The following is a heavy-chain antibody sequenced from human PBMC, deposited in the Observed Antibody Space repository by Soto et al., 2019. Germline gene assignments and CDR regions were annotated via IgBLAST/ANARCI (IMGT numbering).Heavy chain of an antibody. J-gene: IGHJ6*02. D-gene: IGHD1-20*01. CDR3: ARYGYYYGMYV. Sequence: QVQLQESGPGLVKPSETLSLTCTVSGGSVSSGSYYWSWLRPPPGKGLEWIGCIYYSGSTNYNPSLKTRVTISVDTSNNQFSLKISSVTAADTAVYYCARYGYYYGMYVWGQGTPVTVSS. CDR2: IYYSGST. CDR1: GGSVSSGSYY. V-gene: IGHV4-61*01.